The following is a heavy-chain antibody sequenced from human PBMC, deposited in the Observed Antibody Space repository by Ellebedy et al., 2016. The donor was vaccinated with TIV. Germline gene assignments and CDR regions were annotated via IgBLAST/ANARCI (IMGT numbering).Heavy chain of an antibody. D-gene: IGHD2-15*01. V-gene: IGHV4-4*07. Sequence: MPSETLSLTCTVSGGSISSYYWSRIRQPAGKGLEWIGRIYTSGSTNYNPSLKSRVTMSVDTSKNQFSLKLSSVTAADAAVYYCARTVVAANNWFDPWGQGTLVTVSS. CDR1: GGSISSYY. J-gene: IGHJ5*02. CDR3: ARTVVAANNWFDP. CDR2: IYTSGST.